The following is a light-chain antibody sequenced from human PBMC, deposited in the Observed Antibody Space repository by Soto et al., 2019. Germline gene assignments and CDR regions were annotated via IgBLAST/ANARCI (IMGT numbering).Light chain of an antibody. V-gene: IGKV3-20*01. CDR1: QSVTNSY. CDR2: DES. J-gene: IGKJ4*02. Sequence: EIVLTQSPGTLSLSPGERATLSCRAIQSVTNSYLAWYQQKPGQAPRLFIYDESRRATGITDRFSVSGSGTDFTLTISRLQPEDFAVYYCQQYGRSLTFGGGTKVEIK. CDR3: QQYGRSLT.